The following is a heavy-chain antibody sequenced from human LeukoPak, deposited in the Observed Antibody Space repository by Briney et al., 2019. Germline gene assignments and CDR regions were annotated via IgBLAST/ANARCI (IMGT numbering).Heavy chain of an antibody. J-gene: IGHJ4*02. V-gene: IGHV4-31*03. CDR3: ARSRRDSSGCNDY. CDR1: GGSISSGGYH. Sequence: SETLSLTCTVSGGSISSGGYHWSWIRQHPGKGLEWIGYIYYSGSTYYNPSLKSRVTISVDTSKNQFSLKLSSVTAADTAVYYCARSRRDSSGCNDYWGQGTLVTVSS. CDR2: IYYSGST. D-gene: IGHD3-22*01.